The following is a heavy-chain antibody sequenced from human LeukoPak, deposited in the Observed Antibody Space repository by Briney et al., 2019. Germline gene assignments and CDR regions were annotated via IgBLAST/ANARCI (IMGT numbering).Heavy chain of an antibody. CDR1: GFTVSSNY. Sequence: GGSLRLSCAASGFTVSSNYMSWVRQAPGKGLEWVSIIYSGGSTFYADSVKGRFTISRDNAKNSLYLQMNSLRAEDTAVYYCARDQGGSGNYYNSYWFDPWGQGTLVTVSS. J-gene: IGHJ5*02. CDR3: ARDQGGSGNYYNSYWFDP. CDR2: IYSGGST. D-gene: IGHD3-10*01. V-gene: IGHV3-53*01.